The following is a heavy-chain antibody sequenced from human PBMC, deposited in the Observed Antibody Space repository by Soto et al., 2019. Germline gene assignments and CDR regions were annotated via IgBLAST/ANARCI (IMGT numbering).Heavy chain of an antibody. V-gene: IGHV3-23*01. D-gene: IGHD2-2*02. CDR2: ITSNGDST. Sequence: GGSLRLSCAAFGFDFNKYAMTWVRQAPGKGLQWVSSITSNGDSTYYADSVKGRFTTSRDNSKNTLYLQMNSLRAGDTAVFYCAKDSPSYTTSPFYFDSWGQGTLVTVSS. J-gene: IGHJ4*02. CDR1: GFDFNKYA. CDR3: AKDSPSYTTSPFYFDS.